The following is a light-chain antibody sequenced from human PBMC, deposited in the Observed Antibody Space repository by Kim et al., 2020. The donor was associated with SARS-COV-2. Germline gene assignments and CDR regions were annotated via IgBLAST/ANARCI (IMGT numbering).Light chain of an antibody. CDR3: SSYAGSNNYV. V-gene: IGLV2-8*01. J-gene: IGLJ1*01. CDR1: SSDIGGYNY. Sequence: GQSVTISCTGTSSDIGGYNYVSWYQQQPGKAPKLVIYAVTKRPSGVPDRFSGSKSGNTASLTVSGLRAEDEADYYCSSYAGSNNYVFGIGTKVTVL. CDR2: AVT.